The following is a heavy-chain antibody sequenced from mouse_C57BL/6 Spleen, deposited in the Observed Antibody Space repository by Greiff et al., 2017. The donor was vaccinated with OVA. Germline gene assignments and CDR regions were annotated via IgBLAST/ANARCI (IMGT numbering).Heavy chain of an antibody. V-gene: IGHV1-80*01. CDR3: ARSPYYGSSYRAMDY. Sequence: QVQLKQSGAELVKPGASVKISCKASGYAFSSYWMNWVKQRPGKGLEWIGQIYPGDGDTNYNGKFKGKATLTADKSSSTAYMQLSSLTSEDSAVYFCARSPYYGSSYRAMDYWGQGTSVTVSS. CDR2: IYPGDGDT. J-gene: IGHJ4*01. D-gene: IGHD1-1*01. CDR1: GYAFSSYW.